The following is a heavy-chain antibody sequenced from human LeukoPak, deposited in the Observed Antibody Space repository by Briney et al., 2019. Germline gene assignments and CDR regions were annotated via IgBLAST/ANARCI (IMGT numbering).Heavy chain of an antibody. V-gene: IGHV3-7*03. Sequence: PGGSLRLSCAASGFTFSSYAMSWVRQAPGKGLEWVANIKEDGSEKYYLDSVKGRFTVSRDDAKNSLYLQMNSLRVEDTAVYYCARGITAAGTANYDYWGQGTLVTVSS. CDR3: ARGITAAGTANYDY. D-gene: IGHD6-13*01. CDR1: GFTFSSYA. J-gene: IGHJ4*02. CDR2: IKEDGSEK.